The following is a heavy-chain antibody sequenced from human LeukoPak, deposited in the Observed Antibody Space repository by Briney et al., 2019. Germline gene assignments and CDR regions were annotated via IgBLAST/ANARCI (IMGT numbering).Heavy chain of an antibody. CDR3: ASNYDSSGYPDAFDI. V-gene: IGHV5-51*01. Sequence: GESLKLSCKGSGYSFTSYWIGWVRQMPGKGLEWMGIIYPGDSETRYTPSLQGQVTISADNSISTAYLQWSSLKASDTAMYYCASNYDSSGYPDAFDIWGQGTMVTVSS. J-gene: IGHJ3*02. D-gene: IGHD3-22*01. CDR2: IYPGDSET. CDR1: GYSFTSYW.